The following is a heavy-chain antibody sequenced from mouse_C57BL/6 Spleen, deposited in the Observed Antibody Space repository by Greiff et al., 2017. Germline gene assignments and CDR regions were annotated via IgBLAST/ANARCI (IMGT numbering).Heavy chain of an antibody. CDR1: GYTFTSYW. CDR3: ARSCGYYYAMDY. V-gene: IGHV1-52*01. D-gene: IGHD2-2*01. J-gene: IGHJ4*01. CDR2: IDPSDSET. Sequence: QVQLQQPGAELVRPGSSVKLSCKASGYTFTSYWMHWVKQRPIQGLEWIGNIDPSDSETHYNQKFKDKAPLTVDKSSSTAYMQLSRLTSEDSAVYYCARSCGYYYAMDYWGQGTSVTVSS.